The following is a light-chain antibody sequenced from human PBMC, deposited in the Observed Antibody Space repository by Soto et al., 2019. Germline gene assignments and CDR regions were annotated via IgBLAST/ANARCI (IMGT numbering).Light chain of an antibody. V-gene: IGKV3-15*01. J-gene: IGKJ4*01. CDR2: GAS. CDR1: QSVSSN. Sequence: EIVMTQSPGTLPLSPGERATLSCRASQSVSSNLAWYQQKPGQAPRLLIYGASTRATDIPARFSGSGSGTEFTLTIDSLQSEDFAVYYCQQYNDWPPAFGGGTKVDIK. CDR3: QQYNDWPPA.